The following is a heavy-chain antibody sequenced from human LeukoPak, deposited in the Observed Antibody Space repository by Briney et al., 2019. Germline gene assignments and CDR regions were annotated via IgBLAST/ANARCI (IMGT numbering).Heavy chain of an antibody. V-gene: IGHV3-48*04. CDR1: GFTFSSYC. Sequence: GGSLRLSCAASGFTFSSYCMNWVRQAPGKGLEWVSYISSSSSTIYYADSVKGRFTISRDNAKNSLYLQMNSLRAEDTAVYYCARDPRYCSSTSCYVSYYYYYYMDVWGKGPTVTVSS. CDR2: ISSSSSTI. D-gene: IGHD2-2*01. CDR3: ARDPRYCSSTSCYVSYYYYYYMDV. J-gene: IGHJ6*03.